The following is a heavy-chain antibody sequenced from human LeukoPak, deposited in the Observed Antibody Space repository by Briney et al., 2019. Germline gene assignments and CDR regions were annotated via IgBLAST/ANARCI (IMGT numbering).Heavy chain of an antibody. V-gene: IGHV3-21*01. J-gene: IGHJ4*02. CDR3: ARLTTGPFYFDY. CDR1: GFTFSSYS. D-gene: IGHD3-22*01. Sequence: PGGSLRLSCAASGFTFSSYSMNWVRQAPGKGLEWVSSISSSSSYIYYADSVKGRFTISRDNAKNSLYLQMNSLRAEDTAVYYCARLTTGPFYFDYWGQGTLVTVSS. CDR2: ISSSSSYI.